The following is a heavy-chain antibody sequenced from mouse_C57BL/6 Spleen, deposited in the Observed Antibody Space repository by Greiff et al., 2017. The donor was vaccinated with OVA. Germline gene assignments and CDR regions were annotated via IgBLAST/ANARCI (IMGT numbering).Heavy chain of an antibody. CDR1: GYSITSGYY. CDR3: ARRGYYDYDVFAY. J-gene: IGHJ3*01. CDR2: ISYDGSN. V-gene: IGHV3-6*01. Sequence: VQLKESGPGLVKPSQSLSLTCSVTGYSITSGYYWNWIRQFPGNKLEWMGYISYDGSNNYNPSLKNRISITRDTSKNQFFLKLNSVTTEDTATYYCARRGYYDYDVFAYWGQGTLVTVSA. D-gene: IGHD2-4*01.